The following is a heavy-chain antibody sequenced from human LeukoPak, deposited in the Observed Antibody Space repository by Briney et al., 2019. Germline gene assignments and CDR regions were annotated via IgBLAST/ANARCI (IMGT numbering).Heavy chain of an antibody. J-gene: IGHJ5*02. CDR1: GGSIDYYY. V-gene: IGHV4-4*07. CDR2: IYYTGST. D-gene: IGHD3-10*01. Sequence: SETLSLTCTVSGGSIDYYYWSWIRQPAGKGLEWIGRIYYTGSTDSNPSLKSRVNMSVDKSKNQISLKLSSVTAADTAVYYCARQLITMVRTYNWFDPWGQGTLVTVSS. CDR3: ARQLITMVRTYNWFDP.